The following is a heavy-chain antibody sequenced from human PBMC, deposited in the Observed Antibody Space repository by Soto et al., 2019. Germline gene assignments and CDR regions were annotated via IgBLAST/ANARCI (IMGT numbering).Heavy chain of an antibody. CDR2: INQDGSEK. Sequence: EVHLVESGGGLVQTGGSLRLSCAIFESTVSRDWMNWVRQAPGKGLEWVAHINQDGSEKYYVDSVKGRFTISRDNAKKSQTVQRNRLSPAATAMHYCSGGVGDAFWGQGTLVTVSS. CDR3: SGGVGDAF. D-gene: IGHD1-26*01. J-gene: IGHJ4*02. CDR1: ESTVSRDW. V-gene: IGHV3-7*04.